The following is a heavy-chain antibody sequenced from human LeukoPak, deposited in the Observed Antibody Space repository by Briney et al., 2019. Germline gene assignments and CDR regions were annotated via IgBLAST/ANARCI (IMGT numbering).Heavy chain of an antibody. CDR2: IYYSGST. V-gene: IGHV4-59*01. Sequence: SETLSLTCTVSGGSISSYYWSWIRQPPGKGLEWIGYIYYSGSTNYNPSLKSRVTISVDTSKNQFSLKLSSVTAADTAVYYCARVETAMDLYYYYYMDVWGKGTTVTVSS. D-gene: IGHD5-18*01. CDR3: ARVETAMDLYYYYYMDV. J-gene: IGHJ6*03. CDR1: GGSISSYY.